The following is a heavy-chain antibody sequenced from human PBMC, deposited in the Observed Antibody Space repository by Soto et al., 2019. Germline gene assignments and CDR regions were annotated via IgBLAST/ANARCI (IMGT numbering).Heavy chain of an antibody. CDR3: ARDRGGITMVRVDRGRGTIDY. CDR1: GYTFTSYG. D-gene: IGHD3-10*01. V-gene: IGHV1-18*01. J-gene: IGHJ4*02. Sequence: QVQLVQSGAEVKKPGASVKVSCKASGYTFTSYGISWVRQAPGQGLEWMGWISAYNGNTNYAQKLQGRVTMTTDTSTSTAYMELRSLRSDDTAVYYCARDRGGITMVRVDRGRGTIDYWGQGTLVTVSS. CDR2: ISAYNGNT.